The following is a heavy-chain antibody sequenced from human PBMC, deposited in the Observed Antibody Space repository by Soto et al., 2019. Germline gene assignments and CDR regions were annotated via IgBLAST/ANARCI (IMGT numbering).Heavy chain of an antibody. J-gene: IGHJ5*01. CDR1: GFTFSSYA. CDR2: ISSSGSFM. V-gene: IGHV3-21*01. Sequence: PGGSLRLSCATSGFTFSSYAMSWVRQAPGKGLEWVSSISSSGSFMNYADSVKGRFTISRDNARNSLYLQMSGLKDEDTAVYYCARDPPTGTTLDWVDSWGQGTLVTVSS. CDR3: ARDPPTGTTLDWVDS. D-gene: IGHD1-7*01.